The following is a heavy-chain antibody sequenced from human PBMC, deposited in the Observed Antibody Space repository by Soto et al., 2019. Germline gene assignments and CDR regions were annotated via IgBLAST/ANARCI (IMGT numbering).Heavy chain of an antibody. D-gene: IGHD3-10*01. CDR1: GYTFTSYG. J-gene: IGHJ4*02. CDR3: ARDYYGSGSYLGPLFDY. Sequence: ASVKVSCKASGYTFTSYGISWVRQAPGQGLEWMGWISAYNGNTNYAQKLQGRVTMTTDTSTSTAYMELRSLRSDDTAVYYCARDYYGSGSYLGPLFDYWGQGTLVTVSS. V-gene: IGHV1-18*01. CDR2: ISAYNGNT.